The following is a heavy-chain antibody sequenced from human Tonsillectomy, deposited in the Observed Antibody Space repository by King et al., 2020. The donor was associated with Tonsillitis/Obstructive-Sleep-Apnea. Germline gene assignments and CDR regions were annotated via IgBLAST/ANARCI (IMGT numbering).Heavy chain of an antibody. CDR3: AARDYSNYNVDY. V-gene: IGHV3-33*01. CDR1: GFTFSSYG. Sequence: VQLVESGGGVVQPGRSLRLSCAASGFTFSSYGMHWVRQAPGKGLEWVAVILYDGSNKYYADSVKGRFTISRDNSKNTLYLQMNSLRAEDTAVYYCAARDYSNYNVDYWGQGTLVTVSS. CDR2: ILYDGSNK. J-gene: IGHJ4*02. D-gene: IGHD4-11*01.